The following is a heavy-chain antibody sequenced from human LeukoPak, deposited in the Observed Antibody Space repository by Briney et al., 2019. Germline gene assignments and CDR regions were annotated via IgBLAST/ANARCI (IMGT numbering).Heavy chain of an antibody. J-gene: IGHJ6*03. CDR3: ARETSQKGAHYMDV. V-gene: IGHV4-59*01. CDR1: GGSISSYY. Sequence: SETLSLTCTVSGGSISSYYWSWIRQPPGKGLEWIGYIYYSGSTNYNPSLKSRVSISVDTSKNQFSLKLRSVTAADTAVYYCARETSQKGAHYMDVWGKGTTVTISS. D-gene: IGHD3-16*01. CDR2: IYYSGST.